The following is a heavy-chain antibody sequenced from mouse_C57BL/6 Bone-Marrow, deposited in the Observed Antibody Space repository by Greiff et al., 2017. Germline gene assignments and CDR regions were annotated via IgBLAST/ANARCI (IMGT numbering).Heavy chain of an antibody. CDR3: ARWKTAQVAAWFAY. V-gene: IGHV1-55*01. CDR1: GYTFTSYW. Sequence: QVQLQQSGAELVKPGASVKMSCKASGYTFTSYWITWVKQRPGQGLEWIGDIYPGSGSTNYNEKFKSKATLTVDTSSSTAYMQLSSLTSEDSAVYYCARWKTAQVAAWFAYWGQGTLVTVSA. J-gene: IGHJ3*01. CDR2: IYPGSGST. D-gene: IGHD3-2*02.